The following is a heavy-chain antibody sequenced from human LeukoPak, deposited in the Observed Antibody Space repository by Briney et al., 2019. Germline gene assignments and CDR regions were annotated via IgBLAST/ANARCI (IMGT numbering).Heavy chain of an antibody. Sequence: SGPTLVNPTQTLTLTCIFSGFSLSTSGMRASWIRQPPGKALEWLARIDWDEDKFYSTSLKTRLTISKDTSKNQVALTMTNMDPVDTATYYCARMASQGYFDYWGQGTLVTVSS. CDR2: IDWDEDK. CDR1: GFSLSTSGMR. CDR3: ARMASQGYFDY. J-gene: IGHJ4*02. V-gene: IGHV2-70*04.